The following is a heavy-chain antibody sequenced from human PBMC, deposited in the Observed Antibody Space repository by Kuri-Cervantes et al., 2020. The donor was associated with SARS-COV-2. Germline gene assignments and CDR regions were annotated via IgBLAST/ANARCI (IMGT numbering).Heavy chain of an antibody. CDR1: GFTFSSYS. CDR3: ARASLDLTIFGVAYDAFDI. J-gene: IGHJ3*02. D-gene: IGHD3-3*01. CDR2: ISSSSSYI. Sequence: GESLKISCAASGFTFSSYSMNWVRQAPGKGLEWVSSISSSSSYIYYADSVKGRFTISRDNAKNSLYLQMNSLRAEDTAVYYCARASLDLTIFGVAYDAFDIWGQGTMVTVSS. V-gene: IGHV3-21*01.